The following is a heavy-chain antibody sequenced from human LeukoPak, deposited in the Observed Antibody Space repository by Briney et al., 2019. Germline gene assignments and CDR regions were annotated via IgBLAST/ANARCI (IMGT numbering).Heavy chain of an antibody. D-gene: IGHD4-17*01. CDR3: AREAVYGDYFGAFFDF. V-gene: IGHV1-69*04. Sequence: SVKVSCKASGGTFSSYAISWVRQAPGQGLEWMGRIIPILGIANYAQKFQGRVTITADKSTSTAYMGLSSLRSEDTAVYYCAREAVYGDYFGAFFDFWGQGTLVSVSS. CDR2: IIPILGIA. J-gene: IGHJ4*02. CDR1: GGTFSSYA.